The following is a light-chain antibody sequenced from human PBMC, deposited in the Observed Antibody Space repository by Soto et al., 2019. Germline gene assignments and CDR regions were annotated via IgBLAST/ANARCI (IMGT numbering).Light chain of an antibody. Sequence: DIQMTQSPSSLSASVGDRVTITCQASQDISNYLNWYQQKPGKAPKLLIYDASNLETGVPSRFSGSGSGTDLTFTISSLQPEDIATYYCQQYDNLLIFTFGPGNKVDIK. CDR3: QQYDNLLIFT. CDR1: QDISNY. V-gene: IGKV1-33*01. J-gene: IGKJ3*01. CDR2: DAS.